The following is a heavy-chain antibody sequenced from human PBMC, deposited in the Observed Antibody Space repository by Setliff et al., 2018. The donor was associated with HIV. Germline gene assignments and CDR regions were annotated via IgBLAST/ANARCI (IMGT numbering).Heavy chain of an antibody. V-gene: IGHV1-2*02. CDR3: ARGRTYDSSGYIGNWFDP. CDR2: INLNTGNT. D-gene: IGHD3-22*01. Sequence: ASVKVSCKASGYTFTGYYMHWVRQAPGQGLEWMGCINLNTGNTNYAQKFQGRVIVTRDTSINTAYVELRSLRLDDTAVFFCARGRTYDSSGYIGNWFDPWGQGTLVTVSS. CDR1: GYTFTGYY. J-gene: IGHJ5*02.